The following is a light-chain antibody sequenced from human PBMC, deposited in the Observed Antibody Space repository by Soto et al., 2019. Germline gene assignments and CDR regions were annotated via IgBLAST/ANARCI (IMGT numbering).Light chain of an antibody. J-gene: IGKJ2*01. V-gene: IGKV3-15*01. CDR1: QTIDNT. CDR2: DAS. CDR3: QNYNYWPYT. Sequence: DTVMTQSPATLSVSPGDRATLSCRASQTIDNTLAWYQRKTGQAPRLLIYDASTRATGVPDRFSGSGSGTDFTLTISRLQSEDFAVYYCQNYNYWPYTFGQGTKVDIK.